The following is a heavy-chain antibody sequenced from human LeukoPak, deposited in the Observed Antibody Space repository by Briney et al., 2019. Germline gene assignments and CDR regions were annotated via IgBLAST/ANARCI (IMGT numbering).Heavy chain of an antibody. CDR3: ARIPSGDVDTAMVMYYHYGMDV. CDR2: IIPLFGIV. V-gene: IGHV1-69*02. Sequence: GASVKVSCKASGGTFSSHTISWVRQAPEQGIEWMGRIIPLFGIVNYAQKFQDRVTITADKSTSTAYMEVSSLRSEDTAVYYCARIPSGDVDTAMVMYYHYGMDVWGQGTTVTVSS. J-gene: IGHJ6*02. D-gene: IGHD5-18*01. CDR1: GGTFSSHT.